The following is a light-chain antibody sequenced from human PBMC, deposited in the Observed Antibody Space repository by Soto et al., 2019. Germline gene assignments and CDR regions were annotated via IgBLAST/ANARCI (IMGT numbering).Light chain of an antibody. CDR3: CSYAGSYTYV. V-gene: IGLV2-11*01. CDR2: DVS. CDR1: SSNIGGHDY. Sequence: QSVLTQPRSVSGSPGQSVTISCTGASSNIGGHDYVSWYQQHPGKAPKLMIYDVSERPSGVPDRFSGSKSGNTASLTISGLQAEDDADYYCCSYAGSYTYVFGTGTKLTVL. J-gene: IGLJ1*01.